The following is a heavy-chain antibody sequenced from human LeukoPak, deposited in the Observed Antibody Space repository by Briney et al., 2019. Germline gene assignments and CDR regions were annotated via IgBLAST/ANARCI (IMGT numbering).Heavy chain of an antibody. CDR3: ASSEGATYYDILTGMPPDY. J-gene: IGHJ4*02. Sequence: GASVNVSCKASGYTFTSYGISGVRQAPGQGLEWMGWISAYNGNTNYAQKLQGRVTMTTDTSTSTAYMELRSLRSDDTAVYYCASSEGATYYDILTGMPPDYWGQGTLVTVSS. CDR2: ISAYNGNT. CDR1: GYTFTSYG. V-gene: IGHV1-18*01. D-gene: IGHD3-9*01.